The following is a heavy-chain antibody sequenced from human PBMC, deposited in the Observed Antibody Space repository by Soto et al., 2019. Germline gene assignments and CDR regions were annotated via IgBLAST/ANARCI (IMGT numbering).Heavy chain of an antibody. J-gene: IGHJ4*02. CDR3: AREGGGQGSGSYCI. Sequence: QVQLVQSGAEVKKPGSSVKVSCKASGGTFSSYAISWVRQAPGQGLEWMGGIIPIFGTANYAQKFQGRVTVAAGESTSTAYMELSSVSSEDTAVYYCAREGGGQGSGSYCIGGRGALVNVSS. CDR2: IIPIFGTA. CDR1: GGTFSSYA. V-gene: IGHV1-69*12. D-gene: IGHD1-26*01.